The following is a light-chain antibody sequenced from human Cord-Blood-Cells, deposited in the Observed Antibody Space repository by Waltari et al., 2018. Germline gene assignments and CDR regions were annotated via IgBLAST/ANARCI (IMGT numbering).Light chain of an antibody. V-gene: IGKV1-39*01. CDR3: QQSYTTPYT. CDR1: QSISSY. CDR2: AAS. J-gene: IGKJ2*01. Sequence: DIQMTQYPCSLSASVGDRVTITCRASQSISSYLNWYQHKQGKAPKLLIYAASSLQSGVPSRFSGSGSGTDFTLTISSLQPEDFATYYCQQSYTTPYTFGQGTKLEIK.